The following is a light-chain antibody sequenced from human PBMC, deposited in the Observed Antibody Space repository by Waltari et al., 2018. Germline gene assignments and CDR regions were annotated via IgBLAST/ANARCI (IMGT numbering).Light chain of an antibody. Sequence: QSVLTQPPSVSGAPGQRVTIPCPGSSSNIGAGYDVHWYQQLPGTAPKLLIYGNSKRPSGVPDRFSGSKSGTSASLAITGLQAEDEADYYCQSYDSSLSGYVFGTGTKVTVL. CDR2: GNS. V-gene: IGLV1-40*01. J-gene: IGLJ1*01. CDR1: SSNIGAGYD. CDR3: QSYDSSLSGYV.